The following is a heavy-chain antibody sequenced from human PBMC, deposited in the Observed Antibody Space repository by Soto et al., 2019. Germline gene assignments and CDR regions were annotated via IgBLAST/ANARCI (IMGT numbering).Heavy chain of an antibody. J-gene: IGHJ5*02. D-gene: IGHD4-17*01. Sequence: SVQVSCKASGGTFSSYAISWVRQAPGQGLEWMGGIIPIFGTANYAQKFQGRVTITADESTSTAYMELSSLRSEDTAGYYCARDPVDYGGRRWGRNNWFDPWG. CDR2: IIPIFGTA. V-gene: IGHV1-69*13. CDR3: ARDPVDYGGRRWGRNNWFDP. CDR1: GGTFSSYA.